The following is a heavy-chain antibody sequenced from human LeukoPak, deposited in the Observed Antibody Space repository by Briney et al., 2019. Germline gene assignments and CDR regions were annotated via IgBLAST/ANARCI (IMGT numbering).Heavy chain of an antibody. CDR2: IYPGDSDT. J-gene: IGHJ4*02. V-gene: IGHV5-51*01. CDR3: PRHHYDSSGYYYFDY. Sequence: PGESLKISCKGSGYSFTSYWIGWVRQMPGKGLEWMGIIYPGDSDTRYSPSFQGQVTISADKSISTAYLQWSSLKASDTAMYYCPRHHYDSSGYYYFDYWGQGTLVTVSS. CDR1: GYSFTSYW. D-gene: IGHD3-22*01.